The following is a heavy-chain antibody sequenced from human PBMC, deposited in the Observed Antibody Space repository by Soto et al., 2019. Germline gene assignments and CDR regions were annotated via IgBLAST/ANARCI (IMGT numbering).Heavy chain of an antibody. CDR2: ISSSSSTI. Sequence: GGSLRLSCAASGFTFSSYSMNWVRQAPGKGLEWVSYISSSSSTIYYADSVKGRFTISRDNAKNSLYLQMNSLRDEDTAVYYCARDRSYGLTSSYYFDYWGQGTLVTVSS. D-gene: IGHD5-18*01. CDR3: ARDRSYGLTSSYYFDY. J-gene: IGHJ4*02. CDR1: GFTFSSYS. V-gene: IGHV3-48*02.